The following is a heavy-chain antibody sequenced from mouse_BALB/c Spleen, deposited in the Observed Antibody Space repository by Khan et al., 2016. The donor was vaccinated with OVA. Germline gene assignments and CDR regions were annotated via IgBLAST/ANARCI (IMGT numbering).Heavy chain of an antibody. CDR1: GYTFINYW. CDR2: INPTTGYT. V-gene: IGHV1-7*01. J-gene: IGHJ2*01. Sequence: QMQLEESGAELAKPGASVKMSCKASGYTFINYWMNWVKQRPGQGLEWIGYINPTTGYTEYNLKFKDKATLTADKSSSTAHMQLSSLTSEDSAVYYCARRGLRWDFDYWGQGTTLTVSS. D-gene: IGHD1-1*01. CDR3: ARRGLRWDFDY.